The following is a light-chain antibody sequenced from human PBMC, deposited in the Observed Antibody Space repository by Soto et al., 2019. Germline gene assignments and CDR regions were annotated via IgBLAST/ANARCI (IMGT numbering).Light chain of an antibody. V-gene: IGKV2-28*01. CDR2: LGS. J-gene: IGKJ1*01. Sequence: DIVMTQSPLSLVVTPGEPASISCRSSQSLLNNNGYNYLDWYLQKPGQSPQLLIYLGSSRASGVPARLSGSGSGTDFTLTISRVEAEDVGFYYCLQALQATLTFGQGTKVDIX. CDR1: QSLLNNNGYNY. CDR3: LQALQATLT.